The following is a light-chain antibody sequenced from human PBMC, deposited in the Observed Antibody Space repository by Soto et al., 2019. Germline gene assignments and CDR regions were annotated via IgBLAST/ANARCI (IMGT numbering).Light chain of an antibody. J-gene: IGKJ5*01. V-gene: IGKV3D-20*01. CDR1: ESVYSSY. CDR2: DAS. Sequence: EIVLSQSPATLSLSPGEGATLSCGASESVYSSYVAWYQQKPGLAPRLLIYDASNRATGIPDRFSGSGSGTDYILTINRLEPEDFAVYYCQQYGNAPITFGQGTRLGIK. CDR3: QQYGNAPIT.